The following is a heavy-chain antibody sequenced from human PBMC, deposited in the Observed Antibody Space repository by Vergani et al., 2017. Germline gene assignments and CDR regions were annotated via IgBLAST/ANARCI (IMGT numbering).Heavy chain of an antibody. CDR2: ISSSSSYI. CDR1: GFTFSSYS. V-gene: IGHV3-21*01. J-gene: IGHJ5*02. CDR3: AREYCSGGSCYGETEWFDP. Sequence: EVQLVESGGGLVKPGGSLRLSCAASGFTFSSYSMNWVRQAPGKGLEWVSSISSSSSYIYYADSVKGRFTISRDNAKNSLYLQMNSLRAEDTAVYYCAREYCSGGSCYGETEWFDPWGQGTLVTVSS. D-gene: IGHD2-15*01.